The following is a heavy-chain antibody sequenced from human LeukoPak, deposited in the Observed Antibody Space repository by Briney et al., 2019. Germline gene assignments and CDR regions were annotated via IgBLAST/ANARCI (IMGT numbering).Heavy chain of an antibody. J-gene: IGHJ4*02. CDR1: GGSFSGYY. CDR3: AREDRDYSDFDY. D-gene: IGHD4-17*01. CDR2: INHSGST. V-gene: IGHV4-34*01. Sequence: SETLSLTCAVYGGSFSGYYWSWIRQPPGKGLDWIGEINHSGSTNYNPSLKSRVTISVDTSKNQFSLKLSSVTAADTAVYYCAREDRDYSDFDYWGQGTLVTVSS.